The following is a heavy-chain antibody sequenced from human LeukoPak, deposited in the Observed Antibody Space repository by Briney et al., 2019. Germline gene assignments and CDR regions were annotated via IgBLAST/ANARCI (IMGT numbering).Heavy chain of an antibody. CDR3: ATKMHGPFDH. V-gene: IGHV3-21*01. CDR2: SVTSGST. J-gene: IGHJ5*02. Sequence: GGSLRLSCAASGFTFSSYNLYWVRQAPGKGLEWVSSSVTSGSTYYADSVRGRFTISRDNAKNSLYLQMSSLSGEDTAVYYCATKMHGPFDHWGQGTLVTVSS. CDR1: GFTFSSYN.